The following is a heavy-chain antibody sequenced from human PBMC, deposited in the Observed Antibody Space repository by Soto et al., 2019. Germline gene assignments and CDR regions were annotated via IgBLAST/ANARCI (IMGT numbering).Heavy chain of an antibody. D-gene: IGHD3-9*01. CDR2: IYYRGNT. J-gene: IGHJ4*02. CDR1: GGSIGTYY. V-gene: IGHV4-59*08. Sequence: SETLSLTCTVSGGSIGTYYWSWIRQPPGKGLEWIGYIYYRGNTDYNPSLKSRVTISLDTPKNQSSLKLSSVTAADTAVYYCARHPGYYDILTGYTTYYFDYWGQGILVTVSS. CDR3: ARHPGYYDILTGYTTYYFDY.